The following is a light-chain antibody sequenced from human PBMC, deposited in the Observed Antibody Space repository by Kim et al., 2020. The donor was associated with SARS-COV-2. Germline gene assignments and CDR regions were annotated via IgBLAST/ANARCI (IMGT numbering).Light chain of an antibody. CDR2: DVS. CDR3: NSFTSSTTLV. CDR1: SSYVGGYNY. Sequence: GQSITISCTGTSSYVGGYNYVSWYQQHPGKAPKVMIYDVSNRPSGVSNRFSGSKSGNTASLTISGLQAEDEADYYCNSFTSSTTLVFGGGTQLTVL. V-gene: IGLV2-14*03. J-gene: IGLJ2*01.